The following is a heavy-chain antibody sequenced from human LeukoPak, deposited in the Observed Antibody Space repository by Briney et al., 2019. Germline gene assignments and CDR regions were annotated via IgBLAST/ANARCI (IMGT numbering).Heavy chain of an antibody. J-gene: IGHJ6*03. CDR1: GYTFTSYD. CDR3: ARDISGYEDDQYYYYYMDV. CDR2: MNPNSGDT. D-gene: IGHD5-12*01. V-gene: IGHV1-8*03. Sequence: ASVKVSCKASGYTFTSYDINWVRQATGQGLEWMGWMNPNSGDTGYAQKFQGRVTITRNISISTAYMELSSLRSEDTAVYYCARDISGYEDDQYYYYYMDVWGKGTTVTISS.